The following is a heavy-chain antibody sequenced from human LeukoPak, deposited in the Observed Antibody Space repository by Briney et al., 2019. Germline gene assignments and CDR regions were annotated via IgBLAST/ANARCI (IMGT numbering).Heavy chain of an antibody. V-gene: IGHV4-39*07. J-gene: IGHJ4*02. Sequence: SETLSLTCTVSGGSVSSSSYYWAWIRQPPGKGQEWIGTIYYTGSTYYNPSLQSRVTVSVDTSKNQFSLKLSSVTAADTAVYYCARGRLGARKATYYLDYWGQGTLVTVSS. D-gene: IGHD1-26*01. CDR3: ARGRLGARKATYYLDY. CDR1: GGSVSSSSYY. CDR2: IYYTGST.